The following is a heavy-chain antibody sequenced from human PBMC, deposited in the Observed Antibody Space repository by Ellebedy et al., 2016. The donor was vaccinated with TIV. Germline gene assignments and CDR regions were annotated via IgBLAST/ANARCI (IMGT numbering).Heavy chain of an antibody. CDR1: GFTFSSNW. CDR2: IKQDGSEK. D-gene: IGHD3-10*01. Sequence: GESLKISCAASGFTFSSNWMSWVRQAPGKGLEWVANIKQDGSEKYYVDSVKGRFTFSRDIAKNSLYLQMNSLRAEDTAVYYCARGGSGNYLRTNMDVWGQGTTVTVS. J-gene: IGHJ6*02. V-gene: IGHV3-7*01. CDR3: ARGGSGNYLRTNMDV.